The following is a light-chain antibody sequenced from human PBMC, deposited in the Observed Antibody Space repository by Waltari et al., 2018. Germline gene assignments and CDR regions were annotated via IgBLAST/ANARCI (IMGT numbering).Light chain of an antibody. J-gene: IGKJ4*01. V-gene: IGKV1-39*01. CDR2: AAS. CDR3: QQSYSTPPLT. CDR1: QSISSY. Sequence: DIQMTQSPSSLSASVGARVTITCRASQSISSYLNWYQQKPGKAPKILIYAASSLQSGVPSRFSGSGSGTDFTLTISSLQPEDFATYYCQQSYSTPPLTFGGGTKVEIK.